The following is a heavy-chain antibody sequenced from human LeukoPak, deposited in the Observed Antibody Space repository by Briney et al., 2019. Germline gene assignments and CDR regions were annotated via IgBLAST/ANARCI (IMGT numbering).Heavy chain of an antibody. J-gene: IGHJ5*02. CDR3: AIRAGRVGWFDP. V-gene: IGHV1-69*06. D-gene: IGHD3-10*01. CDR2: IIPIFGTA. Sequence: GASVKVSCKTSGYTFTGYYMHWVRQAPGQGLEWMGGIIPIFGTANYAQKFQGRVTITADKSTSTAYMELSSLRSEDTAVYYCAIRAGRVGWFDPWGQGTLVTVSS. CDR1: GYTFTGYY.